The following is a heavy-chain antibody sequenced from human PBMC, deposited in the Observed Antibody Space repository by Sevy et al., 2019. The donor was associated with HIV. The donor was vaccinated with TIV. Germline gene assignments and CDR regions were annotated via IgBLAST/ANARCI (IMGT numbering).Heavy chain of an antibody. J-gene: IGHJ4*02. CDR2: INPNSDGT. CDR3: ARGDTFWSAYYYFDY. Sequence: ASVKVSCKASGYTFTGYYIHWVRQAPGQGLEWMGWINPNSDGTNFAQKFQGRVTMTRDTSITTVYMELSRLRSDDTAVYYCARGDTFWSAYYYFDYWGQGTLVTVSS. V-gene: IGHV1-2*02. CDR1: GYTFTGYY. D-gene: IGHD3-3*01.